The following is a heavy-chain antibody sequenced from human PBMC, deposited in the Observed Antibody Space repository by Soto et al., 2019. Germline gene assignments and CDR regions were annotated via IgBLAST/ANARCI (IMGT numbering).Heavy chain of an antibody. Sequence: SETLSLTCTFSCGSISSYYWSWIRQPPGKGLEWIGYIYDSGSTNYNPSLKSRVTISVDTSKDQFSLKLSSVTAADTAVYYCARATYYYDSSGRSYYFDYWGQGTLVTVSS. CDR1: CGSISSYY. V-gene: IGHV4-59*01. CDR2: IYDSGST. CDR3: ARATYYYDSSGRSYYFDY. D-gene: IGHD3-22*01. J-gene: IGHJ4*02.